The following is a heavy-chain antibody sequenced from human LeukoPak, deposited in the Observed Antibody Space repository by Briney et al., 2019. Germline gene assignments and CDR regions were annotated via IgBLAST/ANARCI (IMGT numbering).Heavy chain of an antibody. CDR3: ARGGLARGSIDSLIAFDF. CDR2: IYYRSTWYS. V-gene: IGHV6-1*01. D-gene: IGHD3-10*01. CDR1: GDSVSRKSAG. J-gene: IGHJ3*01. Sequence: SQTLSLTCAISGDSVSRKSAGWNWIRQSPSRGLEWLGRIYYRSTWYSDFLTSRITISPDTYKNQFSLHLDSVTPEDTAVYYCARGGLARGSIDSLIAFDFWGQGTVVTVSS.